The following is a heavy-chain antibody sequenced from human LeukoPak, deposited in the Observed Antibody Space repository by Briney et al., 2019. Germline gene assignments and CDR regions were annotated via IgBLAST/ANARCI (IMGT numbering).Heavy chain of an antibody. CDR2: IYTSGST. CDR3: ARGPLATPSQVDY. D-gene: IGHD2-15*01. Sequence: SETLSLTCTVSGDSISSGNYYWNWIRQPAGKGLEWIGRIYTSGSTKYNPSLKSRVTMSVDTSKNQFSLKLSSVTAADTAVYYCARGPLATPSQVDYWGQGTLVTVSS. V-gene: IGHV4-61*02. J-gene: IGHJ4*02. CDR1: GDSISSGNYY.